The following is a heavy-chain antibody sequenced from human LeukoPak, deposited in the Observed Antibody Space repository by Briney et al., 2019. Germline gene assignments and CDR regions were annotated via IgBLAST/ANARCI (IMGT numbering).Heavy chain of an antibody. CDR1: GFTFSNYW. Sequence: EGSLRLSCAASGFTFSNYWMHWVRQAPGKGLVWVSRINSDGSSRNYADSVKGRFTISRDNAKNTLYLQMNSLRAEDTAVYCCASASSHRIAAGGDYWGQGTLVTVSS. CDR2: INSDGSSR. J-gene: IGHJ4*02. D-gene: IGHD6-13*01. V-gene: IGHV3-74*01. CDR3: ASASSHRIAAGGDY.